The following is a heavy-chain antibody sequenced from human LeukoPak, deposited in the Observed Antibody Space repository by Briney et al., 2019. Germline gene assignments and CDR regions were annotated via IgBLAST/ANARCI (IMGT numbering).Heavy chain of an antibody. Sequence: SETLSLTCTVSGGSISSYYWSWIRQPPGKGLEWIGYIYYSGSTNYNPSLKSRVTISVDTSKNQFSLKLSSVTAADTAVDYCARVGYSSSWYAAPGAFDIWGQGTMVTVSS. J-gene: IGHJ3*02. CDR2: IYYSGST. D-gene: IGHD6-13*01. V-gene: IGHV4-59*01. CDR1: GGSISSYY. CDR3: ARVGYSSSWYAAPGAFDI.